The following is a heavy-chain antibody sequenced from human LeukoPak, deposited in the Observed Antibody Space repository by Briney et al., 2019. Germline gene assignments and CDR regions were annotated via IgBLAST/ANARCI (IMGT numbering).Heavy chain of an antibody. CDR1: GFTVSSNY. J-gene: IGHJ6*02. CDR2: IYGGGST. Sequence: GGSLRLSCAASGFTVSSNYMSWVRQAPGKGLEWVSVIYGGGSTYYADSVKGRFTISRDSSKNTLYLQMNSLRAEDTAVYYCAKARDYYDFWSGYRPRYYYYGMDVWGQGTTVTASS. CDR3: AKARDYYDFWSGYRPRYYYYGMDV. V-gene: IGHV3-53*05. D-gene: IGHD3-3*01.